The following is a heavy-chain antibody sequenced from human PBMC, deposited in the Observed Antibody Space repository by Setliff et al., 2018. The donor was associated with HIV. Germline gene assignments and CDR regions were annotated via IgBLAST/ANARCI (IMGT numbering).Heavy chain of an antibody. CDR3: VGHYSDPWTGYYVWCFEV. CDR2: IKSKTDGGTT. V-gene: IGHV3-15*01. CDR1: GFTFSNPW. J-gene: IGHJ2*01. Sequence: PGGSLRLSCAASGFTFSNPWMSWVRQAPGKGLEWVGRIKSKTDGGTTDYAAPVKGRFTISRDDSKSTRYLQRNSLKIEDTAMYYCVGHYSDPWTGYYVWCFEVWGRGTLGTVCS. D-gene: IGHD3-3*01.